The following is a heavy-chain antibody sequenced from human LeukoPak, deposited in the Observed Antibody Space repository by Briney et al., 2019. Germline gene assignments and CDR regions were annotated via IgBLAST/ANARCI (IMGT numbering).Heavy chain of an antibody. Sequence: ASVKVSCKASGYTFTSYGISWVRQAPGQGLEWMGWISAYNGNTNYAQKFQGRVTITADESTSTAYMELSSLRSEDTAVYYCARDGRPQVIITSPSWYFDLWGRGTLVTVSS. CDR3: ARDGRPQVIITSPSWYFDL. J-gene: IGHJ2*01. D-gene: IGHD3-22*01. CDR1: GYTFTSYG. CDR2: ISAYNGNT. V-gene: IGHV1-18*01.